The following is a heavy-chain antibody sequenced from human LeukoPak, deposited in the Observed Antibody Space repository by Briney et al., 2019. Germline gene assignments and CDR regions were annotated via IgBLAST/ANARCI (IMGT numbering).Heavy chain of an antibody. Sequence: SETLSLTCAVYGGSFSGYYWSWIRQPPGKGLEWIGGINHSGSTNYNPSLTSRVTISVDTSKNQFSLKLSSVTAADTAVYYCARQYYPKRGYSYGRPIDYWGQGTLVTVSS. V-gene: IGHV4-34*01. CDR2: INHSGST. J-gene: IGHJ4*02. D-gene: IGHD5-18*01. CDR1: GGSFSGYY. CDR3: ARQYYPKRGYSYGRPIDY.